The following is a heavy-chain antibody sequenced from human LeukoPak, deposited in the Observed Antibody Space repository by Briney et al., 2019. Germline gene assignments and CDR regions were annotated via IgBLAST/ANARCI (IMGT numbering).Heavy chain of an antibody. V-gene: IGHV4-39*02. CDR3: ARDRGGNWGSGWYFDL. CDR1: GGSISSSNYY. J-gene: IGHJ2*01. D-gene: IGHD7-27*01. CDR2: IYYSGST. Sequence: SETLSLTCTVSGGSISSSNYYWGWIRQPPGKGLEWIGSIYYSGSTYYNPSLESRVTISVDTSKNQFSLKLSSVTAADTAVYYCARDRGGNWGSGWYFDLWGRGTLVTVSS.